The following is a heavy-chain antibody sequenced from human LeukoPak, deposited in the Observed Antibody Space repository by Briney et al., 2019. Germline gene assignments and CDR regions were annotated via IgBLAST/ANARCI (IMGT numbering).Heavy chain of an antibody. J-gene: IGHJ5*02. CDR1: GFTFSSYA. Sequence: QSGGSLRLSCAASGFTFSSYAMSWVRQAPGKGLEWVSAISGSGGSTYYADSVKGRFTISRDNSKNTLYLQMNSLRAEDTAVYYCAKVDGDYRTNWFDPWGQGTLVTVSS. CDR2: ISGSGGST. CDR3: AKVDGDYRTNWFDP. D-gene: IGHD4-17*01. V-gene: IGHV3-23*01.